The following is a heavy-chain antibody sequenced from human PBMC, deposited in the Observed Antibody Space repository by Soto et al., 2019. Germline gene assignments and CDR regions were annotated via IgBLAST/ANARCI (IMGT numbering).Heavy chain of an antibody. CDR1: GFTFSSYW. CDR3: ARDYDFWSGLLTD. D-gene: IGHD3-3*01. CDR2: IKQDGSEK. Sequence: GSLRLSCAASGFTFSSYWRSWVRQAPGKGLEWVANIKQDGSEKYYVDSVKGRFTISRDNAKNSLYLQMNSLRAEDTAVYYCARDYDFWSGLLTDWGQGTLVTVSS. J-gene: IGHJ4*02. V-gene: IGHV3-7*01.